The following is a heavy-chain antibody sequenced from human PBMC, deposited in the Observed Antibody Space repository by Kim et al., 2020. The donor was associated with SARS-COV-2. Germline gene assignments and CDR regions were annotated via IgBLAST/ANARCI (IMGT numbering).Heavy chain of an antibody. CDR3: ARESGTTGTTEGVGFDP. CDR1: GGTFSSYA. J-gene: IGHJ5*02. D-gene: IGHD1-1*01. CDR2: IIPIFGTA. V-gene: IGHV1-69*13. Sequence: SVKVSCKASGGTFSSYAISWVRQAPGQGLEWMGGIIPIFGTANYAQKFQGRVTITADESTSTAYMELSSLRPEDTAVYYCARESGTTGTTEGVGFDPWGQGTLVTVSS.